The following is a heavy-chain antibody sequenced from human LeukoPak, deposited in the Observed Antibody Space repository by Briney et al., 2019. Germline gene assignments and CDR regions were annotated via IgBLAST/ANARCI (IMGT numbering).Heavy chain of an antibody. D-gene: IGHD2-15*01. V-gene: IGHV3-30-3*01. CDR2: ISYDGSNK. CDR1: GFTFSSYA. Sequence: GGSLRLSCAASGFTFSSYAMHWVRQAPGKGLEWVAVISYDGSNKYYADSVKGRFTISRDNSKNTLYLQMNSLRAEDTAVYYCAREEGYCSGGSCWGLDPWGQGALVTVSS. J-gene: IGHJ5*02. CDR3: AREEGYCSGGSCWGLDP.